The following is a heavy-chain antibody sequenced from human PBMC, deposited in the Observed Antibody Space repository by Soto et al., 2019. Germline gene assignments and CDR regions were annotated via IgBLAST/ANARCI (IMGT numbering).Heavy chain of an antibody. D-gene: IGHD3-3*01. CDR1: GYTFTSYG. Sequence: ASVKVSCKASGYTFTSYGISWVRQAPGQGLEWMGWISAYNGNTNYAQKLQGRVTMTTDTSTSTAYMELRSLRSDDTAVYYCARRKGTDDFWSGYYKNWFDPWGQGTLVTVSS. J-gene: IGHJ5*02. V-gene: IGHV1-18*01. CDR2: ISAYNGNT. CDR3: ARRKGTDDFWSGYYKNWFDP.